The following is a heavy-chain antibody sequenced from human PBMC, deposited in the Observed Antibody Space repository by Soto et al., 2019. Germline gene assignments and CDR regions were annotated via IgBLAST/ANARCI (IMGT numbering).Heavy chain of an antibody. CDR2: LYYGRSA. Sequence: QVQLQESGPGLVKPSETLSLTCAVSGDSISSYYCMWIRQPPGKGLESIGYLYYGRSANYNPSLKSRVTLSVDTATNQGSLTLSSMTAAETAGYYCALRSMAVVPEYWGQGTLVTVSS. D-gene: IGHD3-22*01. J-gene: IGHJ4*02. CDR1: GDSISSYY. CDR3: ALRSMAVVPEY. V-gene: IGHV4-59*01.